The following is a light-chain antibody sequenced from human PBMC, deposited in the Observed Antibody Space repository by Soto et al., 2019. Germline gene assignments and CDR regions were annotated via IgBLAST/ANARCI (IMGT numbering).Light chain of an antibody. CDR1: QSVTSSY. V-gene: IGKV3-20*01. Sequence: EIVLTQSPGTLSLSPGERATLSCRASQSVTSSYLAWYQQKNGQAPRLLIYGASSRATGIPDRFSGSGSGTDFTLTISRLEPAVFAVYYCQQYGSSPLYTFGQGTMLEIK. J-gene: IGKJ2*01. CDR2: GAS. CDR3: QQYGSSPLYT.